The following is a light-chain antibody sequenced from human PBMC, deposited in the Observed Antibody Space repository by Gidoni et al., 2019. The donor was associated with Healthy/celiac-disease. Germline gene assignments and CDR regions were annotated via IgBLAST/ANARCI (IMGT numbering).Light chain of an antibody. V-gene: IGKV1-8*01. CDR3: QQYYSYPLT. CDR2: AAS. CDR1: QGISSY. Sequence: IRMTQSPSSLSASTGDRVTITCRASQGISSYLAWYQQKPGKAPKLLIYAASTLQSGVPSRFSGSGSVTDFTLTISCLQSEDFATYYCQQYYSYPLTFGGGTKVEIK. J-gene: IGKJ4*01.